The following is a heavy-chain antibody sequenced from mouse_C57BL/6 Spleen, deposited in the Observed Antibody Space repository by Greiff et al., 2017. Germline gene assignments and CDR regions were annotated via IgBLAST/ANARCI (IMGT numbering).Heavy chain of an antibody. D-gene: IGHD1-1*01. V-gene: IGHV1-66*01. CDR3: AREDYGSSYWYFDV. CDR1: GYSFTSYY. CDR2: IYPGSGNT. J-gene: IGHJ1*03. Sequence: VQLQQSGPELVKAGASVKISCKASGYSFTSYYIHWVKQRPGQGLEWIGWIYPGSGNTKYNEKFKGKATLTADTSSSTAYMQLSSLTSEDSAVYYCAREDYGSSYWYFDVWGTGTTVTVSS.